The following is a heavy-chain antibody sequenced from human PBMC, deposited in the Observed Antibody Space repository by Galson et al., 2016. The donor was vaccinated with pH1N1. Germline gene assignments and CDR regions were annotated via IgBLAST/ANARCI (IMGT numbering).Heavy chain of an antibody. Sequence: SLRLSCAASGFTLSSYWMSWVRLAPGKGLEWVANMNQDGNKKYYVDSVKGRFIISRDYSKNSLYLQMNSLRAEDTAMYYCVRAVGRAEAHWGQGTLVTVSS. CDR3: VRAVGRAEAH. V-gene: IGHV3-7*01. CDR1: GFTLSSYW. D-gene: IGHD1-26*01. CDR2: MNQDGNKK. J-gene: IGHJ4*02.